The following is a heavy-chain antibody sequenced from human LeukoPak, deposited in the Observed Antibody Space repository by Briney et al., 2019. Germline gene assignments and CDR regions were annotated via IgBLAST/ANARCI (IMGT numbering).Heavy chain of an antibody. Sequence: GGSLRPSCAASGFTFSSYAMHWVRQAPGKGLEWVAFIRYDGSNKYYADSVKGRFTISRDNSKNMLYLQMNSLRAEDTAVYYCARVGGYYSDYWGQGTLVTVSS. V-gene: IGHV3-30*02. J-gene: IGHJ4*02. CDR1: GFTFSSYA. CDR3: ARVGGYYSDY. CDR2: IRYDGSNK. D-gene: IGHD3-22*01.